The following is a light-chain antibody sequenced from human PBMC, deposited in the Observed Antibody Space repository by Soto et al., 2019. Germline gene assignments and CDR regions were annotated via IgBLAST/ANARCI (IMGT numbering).Light chain of an antibody. CDR2: EVS. J-gene: IGLJ1*01. Sequence: QSALTQPASVSGSPGQSITIFCTGTSRDVGGYNYVSWYQQHPGKAPKLMIYEVSNRPSGVSNLFSGSKSGNTASLTISVLQAEDEADYYCSSYTSSSTYVFGTGTKLTVL. V-gene: IGLV2-14*01. CDR1: SRDVGGYNY. CDR3: SSYTSSSTYV.